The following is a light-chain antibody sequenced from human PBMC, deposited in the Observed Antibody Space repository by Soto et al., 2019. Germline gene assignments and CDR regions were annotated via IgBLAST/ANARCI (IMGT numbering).Light chain of an antibody. CDR1: QSVSSY. V-gene: IGKV3-11*01. J-gene: IGKJ5*01. Sequence: EIGLTQSAATLSLSPGERATLSCWASQSVSSYLAWYQQKHGQAPRLLIYDASNRATGIPARFSGSGYGTDFNLTISSLEPEDFAVYYCQQRSNWPITFGQGTRLEIK. CDR3: QQRSNWPIT. CDR2: DAS.